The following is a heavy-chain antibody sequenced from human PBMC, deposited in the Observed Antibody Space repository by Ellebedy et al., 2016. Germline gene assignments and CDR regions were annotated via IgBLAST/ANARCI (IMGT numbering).Heavy chain of an antibody. J-gene: IGHJ4*02. D-gene: IGHD4-17*01. V-gene: IGHV2-5*01. CDR3: VHRTTVTSVDY. CDR2: IYGNDDK. CDR1: GLSLSTAEVL. Sequence: SGPTLVKPTQTLTLTCTFSGLSLSTAEVLVGWIRQPPGKALEWLAFIYGNDDKRYSPSLRTRVTITKDTSKNQVVLTITNMDPVDTATYFCVHRTTVTSVDYWGRGTLVTVSA.